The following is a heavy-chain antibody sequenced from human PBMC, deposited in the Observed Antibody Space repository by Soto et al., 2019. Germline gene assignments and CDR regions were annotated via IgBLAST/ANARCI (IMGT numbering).Heavy chain of an antibody. V-gene: IGHV4-4*02. CDR2: TSHDGVT. D-gene: IGHD3-16*02. Sequence: SETLSLTCAVSSGSIDNVYWWSWVRQSPGKVLEWIGETSHDGVTNYNPSLEGRVTISVDTSKNQFSLKLSSVTAADTAVYYCANLDMITFGGVIGPNDEFDIWGQGTMVTVSS. CDR3: ANLDMITFGGVIGPNDEFDI. J-gene: IGHJ3*02. CDR1: SGSIDNVYW.